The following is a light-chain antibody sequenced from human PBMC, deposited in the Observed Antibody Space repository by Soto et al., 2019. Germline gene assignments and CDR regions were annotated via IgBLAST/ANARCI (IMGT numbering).Light chain of an antibody. Sequence: DIQMTQSPSSLSASVGDRVTITCRASQIIRNHLNWYQHTPGKAPKVLIYAASILQGGVPSRFSGSRSGTDFTLTINSLQPEDVAPYYCQQSFSAPFSFGPGTKADI. CDR2: AAS. V-gene: IGKV1-39*01. CDR3: QQSFSAPFS. J-gene: IGKJ3*01. CDR1: QIIRNH.